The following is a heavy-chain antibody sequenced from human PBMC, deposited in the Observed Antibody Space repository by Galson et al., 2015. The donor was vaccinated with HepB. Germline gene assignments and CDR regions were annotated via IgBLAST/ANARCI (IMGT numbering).Heavy chain of an antibody. Sequence: SLRLSCAGSGSIFRHHAMAWIRQAPGKGLEWISGINGRGPTRSYSDAVKGRFSISRDNSKDTVFLQMDNLRAEDTAVYYCVKEGSWFGGDWFDPWGQGALVTVS. CDR1: GSIFRHHA. CDR2: INGRGPTR. D-gene: IGHD3-16*01. V-gene: IGHV3-23*01. J-gene: IGHJ5*02. CDR3: VKEGSWFGGDWFDP.